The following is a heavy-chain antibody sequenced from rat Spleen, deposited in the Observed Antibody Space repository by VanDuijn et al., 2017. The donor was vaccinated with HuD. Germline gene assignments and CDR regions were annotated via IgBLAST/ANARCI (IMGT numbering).Heavy chain of an antibody. V-gene: IGHV5-25*01. CDR3: VSHGARISRFAY. J-gene: IGHJ3*01. CDR2: ISIGGGIT. CDR1: GFTFSNSY. D-gene: IGHD2-7*01. Sequence: EVQLVESGGGLVQPGRSMKLSCAASGFTFSNSYMAWVRQAPTKGLEWVASISIGGGITDYRDSVKGRFAISRDTAKSTLYLQMDSLGSEDTATYYCVSHGARISRFAYWGQGTLVTVSS.